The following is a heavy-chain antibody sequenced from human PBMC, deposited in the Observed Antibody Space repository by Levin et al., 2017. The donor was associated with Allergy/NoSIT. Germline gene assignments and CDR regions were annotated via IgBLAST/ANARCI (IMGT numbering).Heavy chain of an antibody. CDR1: GFTFSSYA. CDR2: ISGSGGST. J-gene: IGHJ4*02. CDR3: AKVKSAYCGGDCYPYFDY. V-gene: IGHV3-23*01. Sequence: GGSLRLSCAASGFTFSSYAMSWVRQAPGKGLEWVSAISGSGGSTYYADSVKGRFTISRDNSKNTLYLQMNSLRAEDTAVYYCAKVKSAYCGGDCYPYFDYWGQGTLVTVSS. D-gene: IGHD2-21*02.